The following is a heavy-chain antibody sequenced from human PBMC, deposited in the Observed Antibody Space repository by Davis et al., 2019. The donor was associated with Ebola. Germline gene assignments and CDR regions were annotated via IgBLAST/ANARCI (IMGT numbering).Heavy chain of an antibody. D-gene: IGHD4-17*01. CDR3: AKGPPTAGPVTTLKLYYYYYGMDV. CDR1: GFTFSSYA. Sequence: PGGSLRLSCAASGFTFSSYAMSWVRQAPGKGLEWVSAISGSGGSTYYADSVKGRFTISRDNSKNTLYLQMNSLRAEDTAVYYCAKGPPTAGPVTTLKLYYYYYGMDVWGQGTTVTVSS. CDR2: ISGSGGST. J-gene: IGHJ6*02. V-gene: IGHV3-23*01.